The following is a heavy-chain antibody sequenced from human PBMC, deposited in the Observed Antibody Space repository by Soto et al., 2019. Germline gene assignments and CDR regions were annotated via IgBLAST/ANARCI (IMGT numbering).Heavy chain of an antibody. CDR1: GDSISTFY. V-gene: IGHV4-59*01. CDR2: VYYTGST. CDR3: ARGRTVRNYADDSSDYFYLFDY. J-gene: IGHJ4*02. D-gene: IGHD3-22*01. Sequence: SETLSLTCTVSGDSISTFYWGWMRQSPGKELEWIGYVYYTGSTNYNPSLKSRVTISVDRSKNQFSRKLTSANAADTAVYYCARGRTVRNYADDSSDYFYLFDYWGQGTQVTVSS.